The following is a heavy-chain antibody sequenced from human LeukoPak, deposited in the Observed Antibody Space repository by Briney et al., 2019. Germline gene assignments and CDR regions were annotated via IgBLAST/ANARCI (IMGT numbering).Heavy chain of an antibody. CDR2: ISSSSSYI. V-gene: IGHV3-21*01. CDR3: ARDSVGNYDYVWGSYRYHETFDY. Sequence: PGGSLRLSCAASGFTFSSYSMNWVRQAPGKGLEWVSSISSSSSYIYYADSVKGRFTISRDNAKNSLYLQVNSLRAEDTAVYYCARDSVGNYDYVWGSYRYHETFDYWGQGTLVTVSS. J-gene: IGHJ4*02. D-gene: IGHD3-16*02. CDR1: GFTFSSYS.